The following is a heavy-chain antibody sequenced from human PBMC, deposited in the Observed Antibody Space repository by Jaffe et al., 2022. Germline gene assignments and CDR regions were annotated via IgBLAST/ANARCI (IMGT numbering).Heavy chain of an antibody. CDR3: ARRYCTGGSCSQLDY. Sequence: EVQLLESGGGLVQPGGSLRLSCAASGFTFTSHAMTWVRQAPGKGLEWVSTISGSGDSTYYADSVKGRFTISRDNSKITLFLQMNSLRAEDTAIYYCARRYCTGGSCSQLDYWGQGTLVTVSS. D-gene: IGHD2-15*01. CDR2: ISGSGDST. V-gene: IGHV3-23*01. CDR1: GFTFTSHA. J-gene: IGHJ4*02.